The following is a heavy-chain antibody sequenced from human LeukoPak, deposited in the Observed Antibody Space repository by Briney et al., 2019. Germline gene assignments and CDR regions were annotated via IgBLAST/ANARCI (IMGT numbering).Heavy chain of an antibody. J-gene: IGHJ4*02. D-gene: IGHD3-22*01. CDR3: VTYFYDSSGYFLFDQ. Sequence: GGSLRLSCAASGFTFSSYWMHWVRQAPGKGLVWVSRINSDGSSTSYADSVKGRFTISRDNAKNTLYLQMNSLRAEDTAVYYCVTYFYDSSGYFLFDQWGQGTLVTVSS. CDR2: INSDGSST. CDR1: GFTFSSYW. V-gene: IGHV3-74*01.